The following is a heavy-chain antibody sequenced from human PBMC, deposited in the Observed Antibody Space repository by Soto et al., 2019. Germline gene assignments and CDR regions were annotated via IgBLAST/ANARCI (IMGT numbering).Heavy chain of an antibody. CDR3: GSTNYNPSLKSLVTISVDTSKNQFSLKLSSVTAADTAVYYCARLGYDFWSGYFRVGASYYYYYMDV. J-gene: IGHJ6*03. Sequence: PSETLSLTCTVSGGSISSYYWSWIRQPPGKGLEWNGYIYYSGSTNYNHSLKRRITKSVDKSKNQISMKLSSVTAEDTAEYYSGSTNYNPSLKSLVTISVDTSKNQFSLKLSSVTAADTAVYYCARLGYDFWSGYFRVGASYYYYYMDVWGKGTTVTVSS. CDR2: IYYSGST. V-gene: IGHV4-59*08. D-gene: IGHD3-10*01. CDR1: GGSISSYY.